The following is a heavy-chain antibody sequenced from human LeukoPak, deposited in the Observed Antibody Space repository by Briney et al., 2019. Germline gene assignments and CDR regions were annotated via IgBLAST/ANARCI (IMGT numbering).Heavy chain of an antibody. J-gene: IGHJ4*02. D-gene: IGHD3-22*01. Sequence: PSETLSLTCAVYGGSFSGYYWSWIRQPPGKGLEWIGEINHSGSTNYNPSLKSRVTISVDTSKNQFSLKLSSVTAADTAVYYCARVKYYYDSSGYYYGGSRDYWGQGTLVTASS. CDR2: INHSGST. CDR1: GGSFSGYY. V-gene: IGHV4-34*01. CDR3: ARVKYYYDSSGYYYGGSRDY.